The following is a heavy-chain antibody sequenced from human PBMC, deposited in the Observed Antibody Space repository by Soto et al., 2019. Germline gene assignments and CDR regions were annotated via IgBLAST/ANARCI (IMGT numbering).Heavy chain of an antibody. D-gene: IGHD3-22*01. CDR1: GGTFSNYA. J-gene: IGHJ4*02. V-gene: IGHV1-69*01. CDR3: ARAPSGYDSKGYFDY. CDR2: NIPMFDTA. Sequence: QVQLVQSGAEVKKPGSSVRVSCKASGGTFSNYAFSWVRQAPGQGLEWMGENIPMFDTANYPQKFQGRVTITADGSTSTAYMELSSLRFDDTAVYYCARAPSGYDSKGYFDYWGQGTLVTVSS.